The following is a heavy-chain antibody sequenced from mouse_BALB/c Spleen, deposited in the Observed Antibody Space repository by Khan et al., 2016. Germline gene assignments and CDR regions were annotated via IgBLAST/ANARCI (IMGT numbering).Heavy chain of an antibody. J-gene: IGHJ4*01. Sequence: VQLKQSGPELVKPGASVKVSCKASGYTFTSYNMYWVKQSHGKNLEWIGYIDPYNGGASYNQKFKGKATLTVDKSSSTAYMYLNSLTSEDYAVYYCASDLRWYAMDYWGQGTSVTVSS. V-gene: IGHV1S135*01. CDR3: ASDLRWYAMDY. D-gene: IGHD2-1*01. CDR2: IDPYNGGA. CDR1: GYTFTSYN.